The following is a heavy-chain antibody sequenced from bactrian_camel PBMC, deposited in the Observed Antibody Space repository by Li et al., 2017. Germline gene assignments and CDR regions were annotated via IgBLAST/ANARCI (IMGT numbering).Heavy chain of an antibody. CDR3: AKSTTSATFNY. CDR1: GFTFSTYS. Sequence: HVQLVESGGGLAQPGGSLRPSCAASGFTFSTYSMSWVRQAPGKGLEWVSAIDTGGRYPSYAQSVKGRFTISRDNAKNTVYLQLDSLKTEDMAMYYCAKSTTSATFNYWGQGTQVTVS. D-gene: IGHD2*01. V-gene: IGHV3S1*01. J-gene: IGHJ4*01. CDR2: IDTGGRYP.